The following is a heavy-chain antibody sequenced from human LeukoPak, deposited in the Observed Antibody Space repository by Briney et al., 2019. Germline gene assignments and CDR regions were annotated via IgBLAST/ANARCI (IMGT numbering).Heavy chain of an antibody. CDR2: ITPNGGFA. D-gene: IGHD3-10*01. V-gene: IGHV3-23*01. J-gene: IGHJ4*02. CDR3: AKPHASGIYLPYDN. Sequence: GGSLRLSCAASGFLFSDCTMSWLRQAPGEGLQWVSAITPNGGFATYAESVKGRFIISRDNSRNTLYLQMNSLRAEDTAVYYRAKPHASGIYLPYDNWGQGTPVTVSS. CDR1: GFLFSDCT.